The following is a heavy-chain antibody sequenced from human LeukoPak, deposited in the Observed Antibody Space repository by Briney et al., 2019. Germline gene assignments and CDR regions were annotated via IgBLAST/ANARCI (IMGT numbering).Heavy chain of an antibody. CDR3: ARTTGGEDWFDP. D-gene: IGHD3-16*01. CDR1: GDSISSSSYY. V-gene: IGHV4-39*01. Sequence: SETLSLTCTVSGDSISSSSYYWGWIRQPPGKGLEWIGSIYYSGTTYYNPSLKSRVTISVDTSKNQFSLKLSSVTAADTAVYYCARTTGGEDWFDPWGQGTLVTVSS. J-gene: IGHJ5*02. CDR2: IYYSGTT.